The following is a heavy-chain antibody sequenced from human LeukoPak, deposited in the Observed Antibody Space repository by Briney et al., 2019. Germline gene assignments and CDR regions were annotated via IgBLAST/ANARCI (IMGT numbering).Heavy chain of an antibody. CDR2: IYYSGST. J-gene: IGHJ4*02. D-gene: IGHD6-19*01. V-gene: IGHV4-39*07. CDR3: ARGVAVAGSDY. Sequence: SETLSLTCTVSGGSISSSSYYWGWIRQPPGKGLGWIGSIYYSGSTYYNPSLKSRVTISVDTSKNQFSLKLSSVTAADTAVYYCARGVAVAGSDYWGQGTLVTVSS. CDR1: GGSISSSSYY.